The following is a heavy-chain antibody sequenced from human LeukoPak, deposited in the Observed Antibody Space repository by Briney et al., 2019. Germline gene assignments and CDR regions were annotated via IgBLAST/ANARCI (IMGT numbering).Heavy chain of an antibody. CDR2: IYYSGST. Sequence: SETLSLTCAVSGGSISSGGYSWSWIRQPPGKRLEWIGYIYYSGSTNYSPSLKSRVTISVDTSKNQISLKLSSVTAADTAVYYCARDLGVMVRAFDIWGQGTMVTVSS. CDR3: ARDLGVMVRAFDI. J-gene: IGHJ3*02. V-gene: IGHV4-61*08. CDR1: GGSISSGGYS. D-gene: IGHD5-18*01.